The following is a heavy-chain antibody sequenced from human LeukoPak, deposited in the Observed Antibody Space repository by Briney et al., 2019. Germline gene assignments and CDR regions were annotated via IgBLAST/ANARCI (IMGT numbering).Heavy chain of an antibody. V-gene: IGHV1-2*02. CDR3: ARGASGVYTVTTSWFDP. CDR2: INPNSGGT. D-gene: IGHD4-17*01. CDR1: GYTFTCYY. J-gene: IGHJ5*02. Sequence: ASVKVSCKASGYTFTCYYMHWVRQAPGQGLEWMGWINPNSGGTNYAQKFQGRVTMTRDTSISTAYMELSRLRSDDTDVYYCARGASGVYTVTTSWFDPWGQGTLVTVSS.